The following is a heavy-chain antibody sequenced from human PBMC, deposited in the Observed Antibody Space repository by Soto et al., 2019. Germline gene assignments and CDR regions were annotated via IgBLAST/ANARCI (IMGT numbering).Heavy chain of an antibody. J-gene: IGHJ4*02. D-gene: IGHD6-25*01. CDR2: MNPNTGNT. CDR3: ARRKERSGPNYFDY. CDR1: GYTFSTYD. Sequence: QEQLVQSGAEVKKPGASVKVSCKTSGYTFSTYDINWVRQAPGQGLGWMGWMNPNTGNTGYAQKFRGRDTLTRNTSISTAYMELMSLKTEDTAVYFCARRKERSGPNYFDYWGQGTLVTVSS. V-gene: IGHV1-8*01.